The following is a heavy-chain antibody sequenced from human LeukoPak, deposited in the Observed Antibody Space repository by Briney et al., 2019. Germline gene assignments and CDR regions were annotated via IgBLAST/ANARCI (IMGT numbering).Heavy chain of an antibody. V-gene: IGHV4-59*01. D-gene: IGHD1-20*01. J-gene: IGHJ5*02. CDR3: ARAPTHNWNAFDP. CDR2: IYYSGST. Sequence: SETLSLTCTVSGGSISSYYWSWIRQPPGKGLEWIGYIYYSGSTNYNPSLKSRVTISVDTSKNQFSLKLSSVTAADTAVYYCARAPTHNWNAFDPWGQGTLVTVSS. CDR1: GGSISSYY.